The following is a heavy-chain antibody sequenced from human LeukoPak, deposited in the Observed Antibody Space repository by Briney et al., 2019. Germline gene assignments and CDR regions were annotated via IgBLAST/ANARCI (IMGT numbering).Heavy chain of an antibody. J-gene: IGHJ6*02. Sequence: KPSETLSLTCAVYGGSFSGYYWSWIRQPPGKGLEWIGEINNSGSTNYNPSLKSRVTISVDTSKNQFSLKLSSVTAADTAVYYCARNRRLGGKNCSGGSCRTYYYYGMDVWGQGTTVTVSS. V-gene: IGHV4-34*01. CDR1: GGSFSGYY. CDR3: ARNRRLGGKNCSGGSCRTYYYYGMDV. D-gene: IGHD2-15*01. CDR2: INNSGST.